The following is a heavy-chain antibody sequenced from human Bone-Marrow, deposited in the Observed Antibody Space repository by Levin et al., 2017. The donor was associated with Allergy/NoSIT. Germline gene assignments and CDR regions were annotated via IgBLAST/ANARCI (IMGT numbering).Heavy chain of an antibody. CDR3: TKDREPIAARLFDH. J-gene: IGHJ4*02. CDR1: GFTFNIFG. D-gene: IGHD6-6*01. Sequence: GGSLRLSCAASGFTFNIFGMHWVRQTPGKGLEWVAFLSYDGTNEYFADSVKGRFTISRDNSNSTLSLQMNSLRVEDTGVYYCTKDREPIAARLFDHWGQGTLVTVSS. V-gene: IGHV3-30*18. CDR2: LSYDGTNE.